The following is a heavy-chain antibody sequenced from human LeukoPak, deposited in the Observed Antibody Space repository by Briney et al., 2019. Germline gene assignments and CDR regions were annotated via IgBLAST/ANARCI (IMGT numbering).Heavy chain of an antibody. CDR2: ISSTGTNI. Sequence: GGSLRLSCAASGFTFSTYSINSVRQAPGNRLKGFSSISSTGTNIYYGDSVKGRFTISRDNAKASLHLQMNSLRAEDTAVYYCARDLSGIAGYTYGRGIDYWGQGTLVTVSS. CDR1: GFTFSTYS. J-gene: IGHJ4*02. D-gene: IGHD5-18*01. V-gene: IGHV3-21*01. CDR3: ARDLSGIAGYTYGRGIDY.